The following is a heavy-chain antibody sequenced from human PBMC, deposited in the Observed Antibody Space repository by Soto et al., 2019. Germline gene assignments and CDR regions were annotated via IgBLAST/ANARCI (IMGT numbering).Heavy chain of an antibody. V-gene: IGHV3-30-3*01. CDR1: GFTFSSYA. CDR2: ISYDGSNK. Sequence: QVQLVESGGGVVQPGRSLRLSCAASGFTFSSYARHWVRQAPGKGLEWVAVISYDGSNKYYADSVKGRFTISGDNSKNTLYLQMSSLRAEDTAVYYCARGPSGDGPFDYWGQGTLVTVSS. CDR3: ARGPSGDGPFDY. D-gene: IGHD7-27*01. J-gene: IGHJ4*02.